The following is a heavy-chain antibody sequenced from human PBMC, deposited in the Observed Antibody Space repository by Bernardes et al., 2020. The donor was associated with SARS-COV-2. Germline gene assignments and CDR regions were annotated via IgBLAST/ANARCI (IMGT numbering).Heavy chain of an antibody. J-gene: IGHJ5*02. V-gene: IGHV4-39*01. D-gene: IGHD2-21*01. CDR3: ARQAIVGVLGAYFDP. CDR2: IYYTGTT. CDR1: IGSIHNSNYY. Sequence: EPLSLTYTVSIGSIHNSNYYWGCILQPPGKGLEWFGSIYYTGTTYNNPSLRGRVTLSIDTSKNQFSLKLSSVTAADSATYYCARQAIVGVLGAYFDPWGPGTLVTVSS.